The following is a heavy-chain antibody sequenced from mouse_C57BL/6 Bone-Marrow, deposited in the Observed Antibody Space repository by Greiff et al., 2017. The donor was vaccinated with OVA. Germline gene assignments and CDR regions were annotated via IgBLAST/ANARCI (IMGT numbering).Heavy chain of an antibody. CDR2: ISSGSSTI. J-gene: IGHJ1*03. CDR3: ARINYWYFDV. CDR1: GFTFSDYG. V-gene: IGHV5-17*01. Sequence: EVQLVESGGGLVKPGGSLKLSCAASGFTFSDYGMHWVRQAPEKGLEWVAYISSGSSTIYYADTVKGRFTISRDNAKNTLYLQMTRLRSEDTAMYYCARINYWYFDVWGTGTTVTVSS.